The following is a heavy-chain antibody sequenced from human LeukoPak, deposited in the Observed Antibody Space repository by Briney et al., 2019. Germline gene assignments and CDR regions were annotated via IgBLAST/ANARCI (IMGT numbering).Heavy chain of an antibody. CDR3: ARDPTTVTTIFDS. CDR2: IYPGESIYASENT. J-gene: IGHJ4*02. V-gene: IGHV4-4*07. Sequence: SETLSLTCSVSGVSISAYYWSWIRQPAGKGLEWIGRIYPGESIYASENTNYNPSLKSRVSMSRDTSKNQVSLKLRSVTAADTAVYYCARDPTTVTTIFDSWGQGTLVTVPS. CDR1: GVSISAYY. D-gene: IGHD4-17*01.